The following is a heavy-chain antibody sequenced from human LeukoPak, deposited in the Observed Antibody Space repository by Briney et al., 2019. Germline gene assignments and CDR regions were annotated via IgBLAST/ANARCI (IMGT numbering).Heavy chain of an antibody. V-gene: IGHV1-58*02. CDR2: IVVGSGNT. Sequence: SVKVSCKASGFTFTSSAMQWVRQARRQRLEWIGWIVVGSGNTNYAQKFQERVTITRDMSTSTAYMELSSLRSEDTAVYYCAAYVGAVAGPSGYWGQGTLVTVSS. CDR3: AAYVGAVAGPSGY. D-gene: IGHD6-19*01. J-gene: IGHJ4*02. CDR1: GFTFTSSA.